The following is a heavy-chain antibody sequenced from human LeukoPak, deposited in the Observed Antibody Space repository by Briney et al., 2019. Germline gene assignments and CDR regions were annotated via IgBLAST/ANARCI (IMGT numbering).Heavy chain of an antibody. Sequence: GESLKISCKGSGYSFTTYWIGWVRQMPGKGLEWTGIIYPGDSDTRYSPSFQGQVTISADKSISTAYLQWSSLKASDTAMYYCAIFDFLFGEIDNWFDPWGQGTQVTVSS. V-gene: IGHV5-51*01. CDR2: IYPGDSDT. J-gene: IGHJ5*02. CDR3: AIFDFLFGEIDNWFDP. CDR1: GYSFTTYW. D-gene: IGHD3-16*01.